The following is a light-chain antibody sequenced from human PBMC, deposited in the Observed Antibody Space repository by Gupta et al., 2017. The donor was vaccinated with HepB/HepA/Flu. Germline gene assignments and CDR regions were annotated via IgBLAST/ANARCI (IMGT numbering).Light chain of an antibody. V-gene: IGLV1-40*01. J-gene: IGLJ3*02. CDR3: QSYDSSLRGSV. CDR2: SDN. CDR1: SSNIGTGYD. Sequence: QSVLPQPPSVSGAPGQRVTISCTGSSSNIGTGYDVHWYQQLPGTAPKLLIFSDNNRPSGVPDRFSGSKSGTSASLAITGLQTEDEADYYCQSYDSSLRGSVFGGGTKVTVL.